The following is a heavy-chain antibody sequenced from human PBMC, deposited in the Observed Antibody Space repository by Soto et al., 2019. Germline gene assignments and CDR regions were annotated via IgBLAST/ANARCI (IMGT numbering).Heavy chain of an antibody. V-gene: IGHV2-5*02. CDR3: AHRPSYCSGGSCYSGFDY. CDR2: IYWDDDK. CDR1: GFSLSTSGVG. Sequence: SGPMLVNPTQTLTLTCTFSGFSLSTSGVGVGWIRQPPGKALEWLALIYWDDDKRYSPSLKSRLTITKDTSKNQVVLTMTNMDPVDTATYYCAHRPSYCSGGSCYSGFDYWGQGTLVTVSS. D-gene: IGHD2-15*01. J-gene: IGHJ4*02.